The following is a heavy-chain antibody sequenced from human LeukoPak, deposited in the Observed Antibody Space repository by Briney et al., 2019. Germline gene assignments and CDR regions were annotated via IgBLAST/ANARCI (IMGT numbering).Heavy chain of an antibody. D-gene: IGHD2-15*01. CDR2: IGSSSSYI. J-gene: IGHJ4*02. CDR3: AKDSCDSGGSCYSPGYFDY. Sequence: GGSLRLSCAASGFTFSSYSMNWVRQAPGKGLEWVSSIGSSSSYIYYADSVKGRFTISRDNAKNSLYLQMNSLRAEDTAVYYCAKDSCDSGGSCYSPGYFDYWGQGTLVTVSS. CDR1: GFTFSSYS. V-gene: IGHV3-21*01.